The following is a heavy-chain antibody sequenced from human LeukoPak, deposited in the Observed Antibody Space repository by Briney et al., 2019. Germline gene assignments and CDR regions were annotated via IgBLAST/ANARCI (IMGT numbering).Heavy chain of an antibody. Sequence: PSQTLSLTYAVSGVSLTSVDYYWTWIRQRPGQGLEWLAYMFYTGDTSYNPSLKRRLTMSADTSKSQFSLTVNSVTAADTAVYFCARVRIVAANGEEALSPPDAYDVWGQGTVVTVSS. CDR1: GVSLTSVDYY. D-gene: IGHD5-12*01. CDR2: MFYTGDT. CDR3: ARVRIVAANGEEALSPPDAYDV. V-gene: IGHV4-31*11. J-gene: IGHJ3*01.